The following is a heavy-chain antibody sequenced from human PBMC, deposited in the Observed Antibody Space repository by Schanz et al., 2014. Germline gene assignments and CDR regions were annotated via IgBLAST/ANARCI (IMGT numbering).Heavy chain of an antibody. CDR2: INPIDGST. CDR3: ARGSCTASGCYDAFDL. D-gene: IGHD2-2*01. J-gene: IGHJ3*01. Sequence: QLVQSGAEVKKPGASVKVSCKASGFTLTSHFMHWLRQAPGQGLEWMGLINPIDGSTTYVWGFEGRITVPRDTSTTTVYMDLSTLRSEATAVYYCARGSCTASGCYDAFDLWGQGTLVTVSS. V-gene: IGHV1-46*01. CDR1: GFTLTSHF.